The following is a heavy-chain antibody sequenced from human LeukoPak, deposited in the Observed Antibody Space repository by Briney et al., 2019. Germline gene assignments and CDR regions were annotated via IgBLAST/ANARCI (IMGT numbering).Heavy chain of an antibody. CDR3: ARHGYHNFDN. CDR1: GFTFSSYG. CDR2: IQEDGSVK. V-gene: IGHV3-7*05. J-gene: IGHJ4*02. Sequence: GGSLRLSCAASGFTFSSYGMHWVRQAPGKGLEWVANIQEDGSVKVYVDSVKGRFTISRDNAKNSVYLQLSSLRAEDTAVYYCARHGYHNFDNWGQGTLVTVSS. D-gene: IGHD6-13*01.